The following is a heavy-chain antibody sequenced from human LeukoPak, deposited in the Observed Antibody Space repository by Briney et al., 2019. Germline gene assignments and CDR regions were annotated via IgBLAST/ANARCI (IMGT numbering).Heavy chain of an antibody. Sequence: GGSLRLSCAASGFTFDDYAMHWVRQAPGKGLEWVSGISWNSGSIGYADSVKCRFTISRDNAKNSLYLQMNSLRAEDTALYYCAKDISSPLSSPGFDPWGQGTLVTVSS. CDR2: ISWNSGSI. V-gene: IGHV3-9*01. CDR1: GFTFDDYA. J-gene: IGHJ5*02. D-gene: IGHD6-13*01. CDR3: AKDISSPLSSPGFDP.